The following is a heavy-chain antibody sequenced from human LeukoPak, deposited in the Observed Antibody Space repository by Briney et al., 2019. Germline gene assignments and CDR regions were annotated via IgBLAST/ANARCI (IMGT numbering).Heavy chain of an antibody. D-gene: IGHD2-2*01. J-gene: IGHJ6*03. CDR3: ARTRGVPAAHYPFYYYYYYMGV. CDR1: GGSISSGDYY. V-gene: IGHV4-30-4*08. CDR2: IYYSGST. Sequence: SQTLSLTCTVSGGSISSGDYYWSWIRQPPGKGLEWIGYIYYSGSTYYNPSLKSRVTISVDTSKNQFSLKLSSVTAADTAVYYCARTRGVPAAHYPFYYYYYYMGVWGKGTTVTVSS.